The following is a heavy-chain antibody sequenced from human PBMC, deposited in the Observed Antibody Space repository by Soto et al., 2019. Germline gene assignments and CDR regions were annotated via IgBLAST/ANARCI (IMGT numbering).Heavy chain of an antibody. J-gene: IGHJ6*03. CDR2: IIPILGIP. CDR1: GGTFSSYT. D-gene: IGHD3-3*01. CDR3: ARERDQGTIFGPSDYNFYVDV. Sequence: QVQLVQSGAEVKKPGSSVKVSCKASGGTFSSYTISWVRQAPGQGLEWMGRIIPILGIPNYAQKFQGRVTITADKSTSTAYMELRSLQSEDTAVYYCARERDQGTIFGPSDYNFYVDVWGKGTTVTVSS. V-gene: IGHV1-69*08.